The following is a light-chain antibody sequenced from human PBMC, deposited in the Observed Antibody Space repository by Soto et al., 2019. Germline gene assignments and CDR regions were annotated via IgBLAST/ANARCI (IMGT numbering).Light chain of an antibody. Sequence: EVVMTQSPATLSVSPGERAILSCRASQSVSSDLAWYQQKPGQAPRLLIFSSSIRATDVPGRFSGSGSGTEFTLTISNLQSEDFAVYYCQQYNKWPPYTFGQVTKVEIK. J-gene: IGKJ1*01. CDR3: QQYNKWPPYT. V-gene: IGKV3-15*01. CDR1: QSVSSD. CDR2: SSS.